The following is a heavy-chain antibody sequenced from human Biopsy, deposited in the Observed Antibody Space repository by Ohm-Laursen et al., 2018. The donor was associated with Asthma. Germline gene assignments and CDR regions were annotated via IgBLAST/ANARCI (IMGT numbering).Heavy chain of an antibody. V-gene: IGHV1-3*01. J-gene: IGHJ5*02. D-gene: IGHD3-22*01. CDR1: GYTFINYA. CDR2: INPSSGDT. CDR3: ARVRKDYYDSSGLSGGWFDP. Sequence: GASVKVSCKASGYTFINYAIHWVRQAPGQGLEWMGRINPSSGDTNYPQNFQGRVTITRDTSATTAYMELSSLRSEDTAVYYCARVRKDYYDSSGLSGGWFDPWGQGTLVTVSS.